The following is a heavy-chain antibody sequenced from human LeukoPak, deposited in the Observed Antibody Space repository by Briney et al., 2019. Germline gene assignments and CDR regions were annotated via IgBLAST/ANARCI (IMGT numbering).Heavy chain of an antibody. D-gene: IGHD2-2*01. J-gene: IGHJ5*02. V-gene: IGHV4-4*07. CDR1: GGSISSYY. CDR3: ARALCSTSLNWFDP. CDR2: IYTSGST. Sequence: SETLSLTCTVSGGSISSYYWSWIRQPAGKGLEWIGRIYTSGSTNYNPSLKSRVTMSGDTSKNQFSLKLSSVTAADTAVYYCARALCSTSLNWFDPRGQGTLVTVSS.